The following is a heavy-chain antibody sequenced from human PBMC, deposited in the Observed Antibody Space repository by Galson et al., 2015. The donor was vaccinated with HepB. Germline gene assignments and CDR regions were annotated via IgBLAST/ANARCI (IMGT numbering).Heavy chain of an antibody. CDR3: ARDKKGYCSSTSCFRPQEDYYYYYMDV. D-gene: IGHD2-2*01. V-gene: IGHV1-69*13. CDR1: GGTFSSYA. CDR2: IIPIFGTA. Sequence: SVKVSCKASGGTFSSYAISWVRQAPGQGLEWMGGIIPIFGTANYAQKFQGRVTITADESTSTAYMELSSLRSEDTAVYYCARDKKGYCSSTSCFRPQEDYYYYYMDVWGKGTTVTVSS. J-gene: IGHJ6*03.